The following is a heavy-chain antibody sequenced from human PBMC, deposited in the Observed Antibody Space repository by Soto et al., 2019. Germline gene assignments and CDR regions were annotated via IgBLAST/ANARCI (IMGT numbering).Heavy chain of an antibody. Sequence: GGSLRLSCAASGFTFSDYYMSWIRQAPGKGLEWVSYISSLGSSISYADSVKGRFTVSRDNAKNSLYVQMNSLRAEDTAVYYCARTYYYGSGNYMDVWGKGTTVTVSS. J-gene: IGHJ6*03. D-gene: IGHD3-10*01. CDR2: ISSLGSSI. CDR1: GFTFSDYY. CDR3: ARTYYYGSGNYMDV. V-gene: IGHV3-11*01.